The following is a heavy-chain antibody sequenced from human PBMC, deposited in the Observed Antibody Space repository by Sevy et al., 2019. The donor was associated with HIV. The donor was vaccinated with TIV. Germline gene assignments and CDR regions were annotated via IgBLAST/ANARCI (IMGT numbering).Heavy chain of an antibody. J-gene: IGHJ6*02. CDR1: GFTFNSYW. Sequence: GGSLRLSCAASGFTFNSYWMSWVRQAPGKGLEWVANMKQDGSEKYYVDSVKGRFTISRDNSQNSLFLQMNTLRAEDTAVYYCAREGSPYDTYYYYYGMDVWGQGTTVTVSS. CDR2: MKQDGSEK. CDR3: AREGSPYDTYYYYYGMDV. D-gene: IGHD5-12*01. V-gene: IGHV3-7*01.